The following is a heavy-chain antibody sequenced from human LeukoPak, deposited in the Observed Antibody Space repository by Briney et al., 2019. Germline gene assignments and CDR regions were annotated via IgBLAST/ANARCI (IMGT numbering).Heavy chain of an antibody. CDR2: INPNSGGT. V-gene: IGHV1-2*04. Sequence: ASVKVSCKASGYTFTVYYMHWVRQAPGQGLEWMGWINPNSGGTNYGQKFQGWVTMTRDTSISTAYTELSRLRSDDTAVYYCAREFWLVRPRGMDVWGKGTTVTVSS. CDR3: AREFWLVRPRGMDV. CDR1: GYTFTVYY. D-gene: IGHD6-19*01. J-gene: IGHJ6*04.